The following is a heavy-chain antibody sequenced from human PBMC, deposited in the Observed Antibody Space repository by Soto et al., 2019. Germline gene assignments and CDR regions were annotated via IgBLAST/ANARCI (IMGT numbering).Heavy chain of an antibody. D-gene: IGHD4-4*01. CDR3: AKDFHDYSNRNVFDY. CDR1: GFTFSSYA. V-gene: IGHV3-23*01. Sequence: GGSLRLSCAASGFTFSSYAMSWVRQAPGKGLEWVSAISGSGGSTYYADSVKGRFTISRDNSKNTLYLQMNSLRAEDTAVYYCAKDFHDYSNRNVFDYWGQGTLVTVSS. J-gene: IGHJ4*02. CDR2: ISGSGGST.